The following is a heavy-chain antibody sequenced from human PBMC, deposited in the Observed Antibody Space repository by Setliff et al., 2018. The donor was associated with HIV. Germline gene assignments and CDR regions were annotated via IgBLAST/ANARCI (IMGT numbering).Heavy chain of an antibody. CDR2: ITGRSSYT. D-gene: IGHD5-18*01. CDR1: GLTFSNYW. CDR3: ARDWVDTAMADDY. J-gene: IGHJ4*02. Sequence: GGSLRLSCAASGLTFSNYWMHWIRQSPGKGLEWVSSITGRSSYTYYADSVKGRFTISRDNAKNSLYLQMNSLRAEDTAVYYCARDWVDTAMADDYWGQGTLVTVSS. V-gene: IGHV3-21*01.